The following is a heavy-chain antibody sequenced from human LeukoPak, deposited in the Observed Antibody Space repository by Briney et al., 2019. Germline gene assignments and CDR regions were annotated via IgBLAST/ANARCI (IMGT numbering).Heavy chain of an antibody. J-gene: IGHJ4*02. CDR2: ISSSSSYI. Sequence: GGSLRLSCAASGFTFSSYSMNWVRQAPGKGLEWVSSISSSSSYIYYADSVKGRFTISRDNAKNSLYLQMNSLRAEDTAVYYCAREHGDDDILTGYYSNFDYWGQGTLVTVSS. CDR3: AREHGDDDILTGYYSNFDY. D-gene: IGHD3-9*01. CDR1: GFTFSSYS. V-gene: IGHV3-21*01.